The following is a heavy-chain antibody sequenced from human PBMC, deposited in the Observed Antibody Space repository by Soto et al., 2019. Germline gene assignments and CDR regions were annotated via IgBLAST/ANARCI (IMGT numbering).Heavy chain of an antibody. CDR3: ARGRPTTWIQLWLEGAFDI. V-gene: IGHV3-30-3*01. CDR2: ISYDGSNK. Sequence: LRLSCAASGFTFSSYAMHWVRQAPGKGLEWVAVISYDGSNKYYADSVKGRFTISRDNSKNTLYLQMNSPRAEDTAVYYCARGRPTTWIQLWLEGAFDIWGQGTMVTVSS. J-gene: IGHJ3*02. CDR1: GFTFSSYA. D-gene: IGHD5-18*01.